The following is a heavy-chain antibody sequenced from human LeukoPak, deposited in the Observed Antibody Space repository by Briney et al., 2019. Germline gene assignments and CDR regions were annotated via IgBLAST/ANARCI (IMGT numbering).Heavy chain of an antibody. Sequence: GGSLRLSCEASRIAFSNSIMHWARQAPGKGLEWVSAMSYDGFSKYYADSTKGRFTISRDEFKATVFLQMKSLRPEDTAVYYCAREGHTSGYCGDFDVWGQGTTVVVSS. CDR3: AREGHTSGYCGDFDV. CDR1: RIAFSNSI. D-gene: IGHD5-18*01. V-gene: IGHV3-30-3*01. CDR2: MSYDGFSK. J-gene: IGHJ3*01.